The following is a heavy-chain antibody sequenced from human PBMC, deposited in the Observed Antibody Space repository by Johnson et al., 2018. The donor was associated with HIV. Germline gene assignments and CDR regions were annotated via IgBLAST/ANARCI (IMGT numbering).Heavy chain of an antibody. Sequence: QVQLVESGGGLVKPGGSLRLSCLASGFTFSDYYMSWIRQAPGQGLEWVSYISNSGGTIYSAYSVQGRFTISRDNAKNSLFLQMNSLRAEDTAVYYCARSKDCSVSSCPDGFDIWGQGTMVIVSS. CDR3: ARSKDCSVSSCPDGFDI. CDR2: ISNSGGTI. V-gene: IGHV3-11*04. D-gene: IGHD2-15*01. CDR1: GFTFSDYY. J-gene: IGHJ3*02.